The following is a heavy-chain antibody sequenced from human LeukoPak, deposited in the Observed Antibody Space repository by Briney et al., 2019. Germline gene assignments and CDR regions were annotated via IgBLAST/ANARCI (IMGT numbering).Heavy chain of an antibody. Sequence: GASVKVSCKASGYTFTGYYMHWVRQAPGQGLEWMGWINPNSGGTNYAQKFQGRVTMTRDTSISTAYMELSRLRSDDTAVYYCAKGTEYYYDSSGDTFDYWGQGTLVTVSS. V-gene: IGHV1-2*02. D-gene: IGHD3-22*01. CDR2: INPNSGGT. CDR3: AKGTEYYYDSSGDTFDY. J-gene: IGHJ4*02. CDR1: GYTFTGYY.